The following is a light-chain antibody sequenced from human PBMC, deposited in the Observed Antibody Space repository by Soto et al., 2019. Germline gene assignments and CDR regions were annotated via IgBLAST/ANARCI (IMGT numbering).Light chain of an antibody. V-gene: IGLV1-47*02. J-gene: IGLJ3*02. CDR1: RSNIGNNL. CDR3: AAWDDSLSVWV. CDR2: TYN. Sequence: QAVVTQLPSASGTPGQRVTISCSGSRSNIGNNLVYWYQQLPGTAPRLLISTYNQRPSGVPDRFSGSKSGTSASLAISGLRSEDEADYYCAAWDDSLSVWVFGGGTKVTVL.